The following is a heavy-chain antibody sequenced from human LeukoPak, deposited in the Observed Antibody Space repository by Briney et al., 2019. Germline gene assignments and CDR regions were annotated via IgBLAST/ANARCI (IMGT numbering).Heavy chain of an antibody. CDR2: IRQDGSEK. J-gene: IGHJ6*03. D-gene: IGHD3/OR15-3a*01. V-gene: IGHV3-7*01. Sequence: PGGSLRLSCAASGFTFSSYWMRWVRQAPGKGLEWVANIRQDGSEKYYVDSVKGRFTISRDNAKNSLYLQMNSLRAEDTAVYYCARRTGYYDYYYYYYYMDVWGKGTTVTVSS. CDR3: ARRTGYYDYYYYYYYMDV. CDR1: GFTFSSYW.